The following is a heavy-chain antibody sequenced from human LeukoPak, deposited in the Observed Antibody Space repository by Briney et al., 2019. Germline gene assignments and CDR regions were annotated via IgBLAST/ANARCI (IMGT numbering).Heavy chain of an antibody. CDR3: ARVMSDYYDSSGYYYFDY. J-gene: IGHJ4*02. CDR1: GRSISSSGYC. Sequence: SETLSLTCAVYGRSISSSGYCCSWIRQPPGKGLEWIGYIYHSGSTYYNPSLKSRVTISVDRSKNQFSLKLSSVTAADTAVYYCARVMSDYYDSSGYYYFDYWGQGTLVTVSS. V-gene: IGHV4-30-2*01. D-gene: IGHD3-22*01. CDR2: IYHSGST.